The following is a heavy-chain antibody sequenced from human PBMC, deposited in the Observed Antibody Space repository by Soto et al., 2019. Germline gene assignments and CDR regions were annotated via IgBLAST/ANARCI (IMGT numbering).Heavy chain of an antibody. Sequence: ASVKVSCKASGGTFSSYTISWVRQAPGQGLEWMGRIIPILGIANYAQKFQGRVTITADKSTSTAYMELSSLRSEDTAVYYCARDRNRNDFWSGYYGGYFDYWGQGTLVTVSS. CDR1: GGTFSSYT. J-gene: IGHJ4*02. D-gene: IGHD3-3*01. CDR3: ARDRNRNDFWSGYYGGYFDY. CDR2: IIPILGIA. V-gene: IGHV1-69*04.